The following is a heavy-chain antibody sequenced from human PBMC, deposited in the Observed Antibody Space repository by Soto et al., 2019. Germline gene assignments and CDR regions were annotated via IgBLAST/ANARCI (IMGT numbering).Heavy chain of an antibody. CDR2: ISAYNGNT. V-gene: IGHV1-18*01. J-gene: IGHJ4*02. Sequence: ASVKVSCKASGYTFTSYGISWVRQAPGQGLEWMGWISAYNGNTNYAQKLQGRVTMTTDTSTSTAYMELRSLRSDDTAVYYCATLKLTATYSSGWYIDYSGQGSLVIVSS. D-gene: IGHD6-19*01. CDR1: GYTFTSYG. CDR3: ATLKLTATYSSGWYIDY.